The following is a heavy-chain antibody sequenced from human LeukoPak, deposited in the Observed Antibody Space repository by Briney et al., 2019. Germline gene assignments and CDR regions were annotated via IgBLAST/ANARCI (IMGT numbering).Heavy chain of an antibody. Sequence: SGGSLRLSCAVSGFTFSSYAMIWVRQAPGWGLVWVSSIGASGDSIYYTDSVKGRFTISRDNSKNTLYLQMSSLRVEDTAVYYCSKIPDVSDYWGQGTLVTVSS. CDR3: SKIPDVSDY. CDR2: IGASGDSI. J-gene: IGHJ4*02. V-gene: IGHV3-23*01. CDR1: GFTFSSYA.